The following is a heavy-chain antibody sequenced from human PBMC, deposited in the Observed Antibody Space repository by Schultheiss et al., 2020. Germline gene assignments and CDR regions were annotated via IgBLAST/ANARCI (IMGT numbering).Heavy chain of an antibody. CDR1: GGSISSYY. CDR2: IYYSGST. V-gene: IGHV4-59*01. J-gene: IGHJ5*02. Sequence: LETLSLTCTVSGGSISSYYWSWIRQPPGKGLEWIGYIYYSGSTNYNPSLKSRVTISVDTSKNQFSLKLSSVTAADTAVYYCARYYDFWSGSNWFDPWGQGTLVTVSS. D-gene: IGHD3-3*01. CDR3: ARYYDFWSGSNWFDP.